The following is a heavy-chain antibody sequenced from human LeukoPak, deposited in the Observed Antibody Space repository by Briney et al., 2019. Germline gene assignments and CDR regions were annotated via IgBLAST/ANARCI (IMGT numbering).Heavy chain of an antibody. D-gene: IGHD1-26*01. J-gene: IGHJ4*02. V-gene: IGHV4-39*07. CDR2: IYYSEST. Sequence: SETLSLTCTVSGGSMSSSSYYWGWIRQPPGKGLEWIGSIYYSESTYQNPSLKSRVTISVDTSKNQFSLKLSSVTAADTAVYYCARGLSGSYQIDYWGQGTLVTVSS. CDR3: ARGLSGSYQIDY. CDR1: GGSMSSSSYY.